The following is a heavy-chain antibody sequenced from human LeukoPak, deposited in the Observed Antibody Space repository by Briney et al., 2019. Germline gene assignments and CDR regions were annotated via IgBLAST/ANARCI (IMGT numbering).Heavy chain of an antibody. V-gene: IGHV1-69*13. CDR3: ARGGYSYGPTRDYYYYGMDV. J-gene: IGHJ6*02. D-gene: IGHD5-18*01. CDR2: IIPIFGTA. CDR1: GYTFTSYA. Sequence: SVKVSCKASGYTFTSYAMHWVRQAPGQRLEWMGGIIPIFGTANYAQKFQGRVTITADESTSTAYMELSSLRSEDTAVYYCARGGYSYGPTRDYYYYGMDVWGQGTTVTVSS.